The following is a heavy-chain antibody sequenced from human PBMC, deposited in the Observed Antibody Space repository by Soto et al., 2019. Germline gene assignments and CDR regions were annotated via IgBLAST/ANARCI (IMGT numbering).Heavy chain of an antibody. CDR3: ATDLPYYYDSSGKGEYFQH. CDR2: IIPIFGET. D-gene: IGHD3-22*01. J-gene: IGHJ1*01. Sequence: SVKVSCKASGGTFSTYTFSWVRQAPGEGLEWVGRIIPIFGETIYAQKFQGRVTMTEDTSTDTAYMELSSLRSEDTAVYYCATDLPYYYDSSGKGEYFQHWGQGTLVTVSS. V-gene: IGHV1-69*06. CDR1: GGTFSTYT.